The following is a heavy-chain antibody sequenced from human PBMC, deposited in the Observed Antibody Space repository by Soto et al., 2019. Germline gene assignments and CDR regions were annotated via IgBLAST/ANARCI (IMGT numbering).Heavy chain of an antibody. CDR3: ASDYGSNWRL. CDR1: GFVSTNHN. CDR2: INAGNGNT. V-gene: IGHV1-3*01. Sequence: QVHLVQSGAEVKMPGDSVQVSCKASGFVSTNHNFHWVRQAPGQSLEWMGRINAGNGNTQYSQNFQGRVTFTSDPSASTAFMELTNLRFEDRAMYYCASDYGSNWRLWGQGTLVSVSS. D-gene: IGHD6-19*01. J-gene: IGHJ4*02.